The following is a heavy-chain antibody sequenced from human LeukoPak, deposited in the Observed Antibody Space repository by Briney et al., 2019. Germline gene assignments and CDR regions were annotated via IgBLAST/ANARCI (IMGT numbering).Heavy chain of an antibody. J-gene: IGHJ4*02. CDR1: GGSISSYY. CDR3: ARNMVVNSLDN. V-gene: IGHV4-59*01. Sequence: ASETLSLTCTVSGGSISSYYWSWIRQPPGKGLEWIGFIYYSGTTNYNPSLKSRVTISVDTSKNQFSLRLTSVTAADTAVYYCARNMVVNSLDNWGQGTLVTVSS. D-gene: IGHD2-21*01. CDR2: IYYSGTT.